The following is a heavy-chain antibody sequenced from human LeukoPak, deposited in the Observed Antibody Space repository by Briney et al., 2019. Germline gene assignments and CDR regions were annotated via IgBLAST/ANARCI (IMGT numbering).Heavy chain of an antibody. CDR2: ISGSGGST. Sequence: SGGSLRLSCAASGFTFSSYAMSWVRQAPGKGLEWVSAISGSGGSTYYADSVKGRFTISRDNSKNTLYLQMNSLRAEDTAVYYCAKPSFYDSSGYCFDYWGQGTLVTVSS. CDR1: GFTFSSYA. V-gene: IGHV3-23*01. J-gene: IGHJ4*02. CDR3: AKPSFYDSSGYCFDY. D-gene: IGHD3-22*01.